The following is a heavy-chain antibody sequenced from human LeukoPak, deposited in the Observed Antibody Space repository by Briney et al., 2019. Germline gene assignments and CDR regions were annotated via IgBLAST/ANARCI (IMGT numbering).Heavy chain of an antibody. V-gene: IGHV3-48*01. CDR3: ARDTTQAAAAAGRNYHYMDV. Sequence: PGGSLRLSCAASGFTSSSYSMNWVRQAPGKGLEWVSYISSSSAIGYADSVKGRFTISRDSAKNSLYLKMNSLRAEDTAVYYCARDTTQAAAAAGRNYHYMDVWGKGTTVTVSS. CDR2: ISSSSAI. D-gene: IGHD6-13*01. CDR1: GFTSSSYS. J-gene: IGHJ6*03.